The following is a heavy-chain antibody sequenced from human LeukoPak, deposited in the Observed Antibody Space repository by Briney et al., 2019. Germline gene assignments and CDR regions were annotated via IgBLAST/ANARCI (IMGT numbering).Heavy chain of an antibody. CDR3: ARARWQSYYYDSRAFDI. Sequence: SETLSLTCAVSGYSISSGYYWGWIRQPPGKGLEWIGSIYHSGSTYYNPSLKSRVTISVDTSKNQFSLKLSSVTAADTAVYYCARARWQSYYYDSRAFDIWGQGRMVTVSS. D-gene: IGHD3-22*01. J-gene: IGHJ3*02. V-gene: IGHV4-38-2*01. CDR1: GYSISSGYY. CDR2: IYHSGST.